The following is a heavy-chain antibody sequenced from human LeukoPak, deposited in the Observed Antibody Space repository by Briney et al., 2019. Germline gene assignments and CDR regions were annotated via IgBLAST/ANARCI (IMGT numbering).Heavy chain of an antibody. CDR3: ARGRYSSRSGGYYFDI. CDR1: GFTFSNYN. V-gene: IGHV3-7*01. Sequence: GGSLRLSCAASGFTFSNYNINWVRQAPGKGLEWVANIKKDGIEKYYVESVKGRFTISRDNAKNSLSLQMNSLRAEDTAAYYCARGRYSSRSGGYYFDIWGQGTLVTVSS. D-gene: IGHD2-2*01. CDR2: IKKDGIEK. J-gene: IGHJ4*02.